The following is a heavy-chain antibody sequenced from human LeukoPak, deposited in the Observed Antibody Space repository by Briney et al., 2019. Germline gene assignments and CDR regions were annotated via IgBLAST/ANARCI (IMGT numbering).Heavy chain of an antibody. V-gene: IGHV4-59*01. D-gene: IGHD1-26*01. J-gene: IGHJ3*02. CDR3: ARIRGSYEKDAFDI. Sequence: SETLSLTCTVSGGSISSYYWSWIRQPPGKGLEWIGYIYYSGSTNYNPSLKSRVTISVDTSKNQFSLKLSSVTAADTAVYYCARIRGSYEKDAFDIWGQGTMVTVPS. CDR2: IYYSGST. CDR1: GGSISSYY.